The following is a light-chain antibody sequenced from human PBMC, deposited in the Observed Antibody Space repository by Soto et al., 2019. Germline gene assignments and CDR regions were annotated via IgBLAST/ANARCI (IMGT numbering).Light chain of an antibody. J-gene: IGKJ1*01. V-gene: IGKV1-39*01. CDR2: AAS. Sequence: DLQMTQSRSSLSASVGDRVTITCRASQTISTYLNWYQQKPGKAPKLLIYAASNLQSGVPSRFSGSGSGTDFTLTISSLQPEDFATYYCQQGYSTPPTFGQGTKVEIK. CDR3: QQGYSTPPT. CDR1: QTISTY.